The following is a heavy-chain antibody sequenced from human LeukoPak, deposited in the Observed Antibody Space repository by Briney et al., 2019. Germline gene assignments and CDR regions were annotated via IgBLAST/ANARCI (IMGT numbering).Heavy chain of an antibody. D-gene: IGHD3-16*01. J-gene: IGHJ4*02. V-gene: IGHV3-23*01. Sequence: PGGSLRLSCAASGFTFNNYAMSWVRQAPGKGLEWVSSISGGGDYTYYADSVKGRFTISRDNSKNTLYLQVNSLRAEDTAVYYCARLPRRGEDYWSQGTLVTVSS. CDR3: ARLPRRGEDY. CDR2: ISGGGDYT. CDR1: GFTFNNYA.